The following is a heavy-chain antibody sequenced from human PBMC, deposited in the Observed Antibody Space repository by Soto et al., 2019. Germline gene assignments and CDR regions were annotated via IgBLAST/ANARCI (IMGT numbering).Heavy chain of an antibody. CDR2: IYSCGST. V-gene: IGHV3-53*01. CDR1: GFTVSSNY. J-gene: IGHJ4*02. Sequence: PGGSLRLSCAASGFTVSSNYMSWVRQAPGKGLEWVSVIYSCGSTYYADSLKGRFTISRDNSKNTLYLQMNSLRAEDTAVYYCAKVPPGVVAATGYFDYWGQGTLVTAPQ. CDR3: AKVPPGVVAATGYFDY. D-gene: IGHD2-15*01.